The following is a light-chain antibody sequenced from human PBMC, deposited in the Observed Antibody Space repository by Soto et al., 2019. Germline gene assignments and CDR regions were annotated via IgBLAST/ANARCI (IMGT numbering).Light chain of an antibody. CDR1: SSDVGGYNY. J-gene: IGLJ2*01. CDR3: CSYTSSSTPVV. Sequence: QSALTQPASVSGSPGQSITISCTGTSSDVGGYNYVSWYQQHPGKVHKLMIYDVSNRPSGVSNRFAGSKSGNTASLTISGLQAEDEADYYCCSYTSSSTPVVFGGGTTLTLL. CDR2: DVS. V-gene: IGLV2-14*01.